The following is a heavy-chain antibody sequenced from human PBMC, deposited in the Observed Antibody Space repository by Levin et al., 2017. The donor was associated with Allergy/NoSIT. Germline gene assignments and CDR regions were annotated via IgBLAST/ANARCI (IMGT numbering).Heavy chain of an antibody. CDR3: ARGDFGAAAGLDP. D-gene: IGHD6-13*01. CDR1: GFNFRTYG. Sequence: AGGSLRLSCAASGFNFRTYGMHWVRQSPGKGLEWVSMIWYDASRQYYVDSVKGRFTISRDNSKNTLYLQMNGLRVDDTALYYCARGDFGAAAGLDPWGQGTLVTVSS. J-gene: IGHJ5*02. V-gene: IGHV3-33*01. CDR2: IWYDASRQ.